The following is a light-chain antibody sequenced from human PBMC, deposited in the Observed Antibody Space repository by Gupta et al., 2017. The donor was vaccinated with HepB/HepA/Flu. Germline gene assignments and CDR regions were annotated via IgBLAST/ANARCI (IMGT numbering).Light chain of an antibody. CDR2: DAS. J-gene: IGKJ1*01. Sequence: DIPMTHSPSSLSASVCYRVTITCRASQSIGSHLNWYQQKPGKAPKSLISDASNLQSGVPSRFSGSGSGTDFTLNISRLEPEDFASYYCKQRDNIPRTFGQGTKVEIK. V-gene: IGKV1-39*01. CDR1: QSIGSH. CDR3: KQRDNIPRT.